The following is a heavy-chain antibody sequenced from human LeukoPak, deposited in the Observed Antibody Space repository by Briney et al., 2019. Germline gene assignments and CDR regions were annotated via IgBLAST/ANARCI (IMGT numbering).Heavy chain of an antibody. V-gene: IGHV5-51*01. CDR2: IYPGDSDT. CDR3: ARAEFGIPDY. Sequence: GESLKISCKGSGYIFTSYWIGWGRQIPGKGLEWMGIIYPGDSDTRYSPSFQGQVTISAEKSISAAYLQWSSLNASDTAMYYCARAEFGIPDYWGQGTLVTVSS. D-gene: IGHD3-16*02. CDR1: GYIFTSYW. J-gene: IGHJ4*02.